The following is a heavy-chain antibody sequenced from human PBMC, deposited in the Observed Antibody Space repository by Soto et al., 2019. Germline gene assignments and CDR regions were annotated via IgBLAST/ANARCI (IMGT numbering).Heavy chain of an antibody. D-gene: IGHD1-26*01. CDR1: GGTFSSYA. CDR2: IITIFGTA. V-gene: IGHV1-69*12. Sequence: QVQLVQSGAEVKKPGSSVKVSCKASGGTFSSYAISWVRQAPGQGLEWMGGIITIFGTANYAQKFQGRVAITADQSTRTADMVLSSPSSEDTAVYYCAWHPGGIGYYYGMDVWAQGTTVTGSS. CDR3: AWHPGGIGYYYGMDV. J-gene: IGHJ6*02.